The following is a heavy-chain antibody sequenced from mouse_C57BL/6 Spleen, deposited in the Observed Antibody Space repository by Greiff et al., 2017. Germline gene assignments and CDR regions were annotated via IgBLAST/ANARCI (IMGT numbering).Heavy chain of an antibody. J-gene: IGHJ1*03. CDR3: TRPGSSWYFDV. Sequence: EVKLMESGAGLVKPGGSLKLSCAASGFTFSSYAMSWVRQTPEKRLEWVAYISSGGDYIYYADPVKGRFTISRDNARNTLYLQMSSLKSEDTAMYYCTRPGSSWYFDVWGTGTTVTVSS. V-gene: IGHV5-9-1*02. D-gene: IGHD1-1*01. CDR1: GFTFSSYA. CDR2: ISSGGDYI.